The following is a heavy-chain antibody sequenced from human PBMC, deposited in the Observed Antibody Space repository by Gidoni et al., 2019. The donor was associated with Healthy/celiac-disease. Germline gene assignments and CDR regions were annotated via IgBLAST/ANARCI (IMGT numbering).Heavy chain of an antibody. D-gene: IGHD1-1*01. V-gene: IGHV3-21*01. CDR1: GFTFSSYS. J-gene: IGHJ6*02. Sequence: EVQLVESGGGLVKPGGSLRLSCAASGFTFSSYSMNCVRQAPGKGLEWVSSISSSSSYIYYADSVKGRFTISRDNAKNSLYLQMNSLRAEDTAVYYCARDYKPYYYYGMDVWGQGTTVTVSS. CDR3: ARDYKPYYYYGMDV. CDR2: ISSSSSYI.